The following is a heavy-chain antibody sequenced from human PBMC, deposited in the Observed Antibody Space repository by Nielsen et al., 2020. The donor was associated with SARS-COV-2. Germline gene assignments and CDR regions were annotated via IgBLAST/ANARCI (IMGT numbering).Heavy chain of an antibody. CDR3: ARGVPGY. V-gene: IGHV4-34*01. D-gene: IGHD6-6*01. Sequence: SETLSLTCAVYGGSFSGYYWSWIPQPPGKGLEWIGEINHSGSTNYNPSLKSRVTISVDTSKNQFSLKLSSVTAADTAVYYCARGVPGYWGQGTLVTVSS. CDR2: INHSGST. CDR1: GGSFSGYY. J-gene: IGHJ4*02.